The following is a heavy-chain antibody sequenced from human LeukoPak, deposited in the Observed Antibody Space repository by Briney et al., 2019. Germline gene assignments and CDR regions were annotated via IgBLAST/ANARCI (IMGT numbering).Heavy chain of an antibody. D-gene: IGHD2-2*01. CDR3: ARQKPYGYCSSTSCPRIYYYYYYMDV. CDR1: GGSFSGYY. J-gene: IGHJ6*03. V-gene: IGHV4-34*01. CDR2: INHSGST. Sequence: PSETLSLTCAVYGGSFSGYYWSWIRQPPGKGLEWIGEINHSGSTNYNPSIKSRVTISVDTSKNQFSLKLSSVTAADTAVYYCARQKPYGYCSSTSCPRIYYYYYYMDVWGKGTTVTISS.